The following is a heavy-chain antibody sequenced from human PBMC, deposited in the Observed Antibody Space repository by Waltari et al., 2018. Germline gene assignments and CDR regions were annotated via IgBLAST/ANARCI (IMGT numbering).Heavy chain of an antibody. CDR1: GGSISSSS. Sequence: QVHLQESGPGVVRPSETLSLTCSVSGGSISSSSWNWIRQAPGKGLEWIAGIYANGRINYNPSLRSRVTISADGSKNQFSLKLTSVTAADTAVYYCARRICSSITCYIVDGNWMDPWGQGILVTVSS. D-gene: IGHD2-2*02. CDR2: IYANGRI. CDR3: ARRICSSITCYIVDGNWMDP. J-gene: IGHJ5*02. V-gene: IGHV4-59*01.